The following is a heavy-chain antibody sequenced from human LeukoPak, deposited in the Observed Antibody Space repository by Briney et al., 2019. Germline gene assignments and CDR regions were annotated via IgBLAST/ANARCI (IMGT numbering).Heavy chain of an antibody. CDR2: ISHDESNE. CDR1: GFTFSNSP. CDR3: ARAGGAWSTTHYYYYMDV. D-gene: IGHD1-1*01. Sequence: GGSLRLSCAASGFTFSNSPMHWVRQAPGKGLEWVAVISHDESNEYYADSVKGRFTISRDDSKSTLYLQMNSLRPEDTAIFYCARAGGAWSTTHYYYYMDVWGKGTTATVSS. J-gene: IGHJ6*03. V-gene: IGHV3-30*07.